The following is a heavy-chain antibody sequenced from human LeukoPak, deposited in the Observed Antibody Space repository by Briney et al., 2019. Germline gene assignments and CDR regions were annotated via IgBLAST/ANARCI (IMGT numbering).Heavy chain of an antibody. D-gene: IGHD3-3*01. V-gene: IGHV1-2*02. J-gene: IGHJ4*02. CDR2: INPNSGGT. CDR3: ARVFSGYDFWSGYLDY. CDR1: GYTFTGYY. Sequence: ASVKVSCKASGYTFTGYYMHWVRQAPGPGLEWMGWINPNSGGTNYAQKFQGRVTMTRDTSISTAYMELSRLRSDDTAVYYCARVFSGYDFWSGYLDYWGQGTLVTVSS.